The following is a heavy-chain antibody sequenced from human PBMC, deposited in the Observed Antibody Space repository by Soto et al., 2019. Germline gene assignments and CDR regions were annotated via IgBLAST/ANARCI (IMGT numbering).Heavy chain of an antibody. V-gene: IGHV1-46*01. D-gene: IGHD5-12*01. CDR1: GYTFTSYY. CDR2: INPSGGST. Sequence: ASVKVSCKXSGYTFTSYYMHWVRQAPGQGLEWMGIINPSGGSTSYAQKFQGRVTMTRDTSTSTVYMELSSLRSEDTAVYYCATYSGYDHQDNYYYYGMDVWGQGTTVTVSS. CDR3: ATYSGYDHQDNYYYYGMDV. J-gene: IGHJ6*02.